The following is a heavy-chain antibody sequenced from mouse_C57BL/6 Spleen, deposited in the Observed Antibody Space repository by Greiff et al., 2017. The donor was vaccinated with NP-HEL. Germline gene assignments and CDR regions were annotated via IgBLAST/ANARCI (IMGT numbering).Heavy chain of an antibody. CDR3: AREGHWYFDV. CDR1: GYTFTSYD. J-gene: IGHJ1*03. Sequence: VKLVESGPELVKPGASVKLSCTASGYTFTSYDINWVKQRPGQGLEWIGWIYPRDGSTKYNEKFKGKATLTVDTSSSTAYMELHSLTSEDSAVYFCAREGHWYFDVWGTGTTVTVSS. CDR2: IYPRDGST. V-gene: IGHV1-85*01. D-gene: IGHD3-3*01.